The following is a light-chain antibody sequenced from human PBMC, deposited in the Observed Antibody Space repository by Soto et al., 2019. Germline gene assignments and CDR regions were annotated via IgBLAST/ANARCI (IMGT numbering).Light chain of an antibody. CDR3: QQYGRSPWT. CDR2: AAS. J-gene: IGKJ1*01. Sequence: EIVLTQSPGTLSLSPGERATLSCRASESVSTSYFAWYQQKRGQAPRLLIYAASNRATGIPDRFTGTGSGTDFTLTINRLEPVDFGVYYCQQYGRSPWTFGQGTRVDI. V-gene: IGKV3-20*01. CDR1: ESVSTSY.